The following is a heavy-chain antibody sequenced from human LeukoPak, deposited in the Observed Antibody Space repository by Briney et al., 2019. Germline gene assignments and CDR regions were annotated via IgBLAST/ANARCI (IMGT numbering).Heavy chain of an antibody. CDR3: ASPVGATGGMDV. D-gene: IGHD1-26*01. CDR1: GGTFSSYA. J-gene: IGHJ6*02. CDR2: IVPILGIA. Sequence: SVKVSCKASGGTFSSYAISWVRQAPGQGLEWMGRIVPILGIANYAQKFQERVTITRDMSTSTAYMELSSLRSEDTAVYYCASPVGATGGMDVWGQGTTVTVSS. V-gene: IGHV1-69*04.